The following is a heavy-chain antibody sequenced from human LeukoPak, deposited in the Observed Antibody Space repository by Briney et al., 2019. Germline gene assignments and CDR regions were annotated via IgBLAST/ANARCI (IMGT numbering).Heavy chain of an antibody. CDR3: ARVRVLLWFGGSYGMDV. CDR2: INHSRST. V-gene: IGHV4-34*01. Sequence: SETLSLTCAVYGGSFSGYYWSWIRQPPGKGLEWIGEINHSRSTNYNPSLKSRVTISVDTSKNQFSLKLSSVTAADTAVYYCARVRVLLWFGGSYGMDVWGQGTTVTVSS. D-gene: IGHD3-10*01. J-gene: IGHJ6*02. CDR1: GGSFSGYY.